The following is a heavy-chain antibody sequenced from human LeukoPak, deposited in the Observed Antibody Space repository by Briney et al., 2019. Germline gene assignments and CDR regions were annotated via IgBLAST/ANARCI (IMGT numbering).Heavy chain of an antibody. CDR2: IIPIFGTA. J-gene: IGHJ6*03. CDR1: GYTFTKYG. V-gene: IGHV1-69*05. Sequence: GASVKVSCKASGYTFTKYGISWVRQAPRQGLEWMGGIIPIFGTANYAQKFQGRVTITTDESTSTAYMELSSLRSEDTAVYYCASRVANVDTAMVRYYYYYMDVWGKGTTVTVSS. CDR3: ASRVANVDTAMVRYYYYYMDV. D-gene: IGHD5-18*01.